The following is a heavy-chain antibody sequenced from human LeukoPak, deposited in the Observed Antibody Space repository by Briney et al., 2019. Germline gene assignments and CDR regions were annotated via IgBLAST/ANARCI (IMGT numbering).Heavy chain of an antibody. CDR2: IIPILGIA. J-gene: IGHJ4*02. V-gene: IGHV1-69*04. Sequence: SVKVSCKASGGTFSSYAISWVRQAPGQGLEWMGRIIPILGIANYAQKLQGRVTITADKSTSTAYMELSSLRSEDTAVYYCARANCSGGSCYGGGIDYWGQGTLVTVSS. CDR3: ARANCSGGSCYGGGIDY. D-gene: IGHD2-15*01. CDR1: GGTFSSYA.